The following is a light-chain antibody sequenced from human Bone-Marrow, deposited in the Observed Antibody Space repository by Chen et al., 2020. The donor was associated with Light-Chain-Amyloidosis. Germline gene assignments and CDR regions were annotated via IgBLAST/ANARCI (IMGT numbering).Light chain of an antibody. CDR1: QSVGNK. CDR2: DAS. J-gene: IGKJ1*01. CDR3: QQYNNWPRT. V-gene: IGKV3-15*01. Sequence: ESVMTQSPATLSLFPGESATLSCRVSQSVGNKLAWYQHKPGQGPRLVIYDASTRASGIPARFSGSGSGTEVTLTIRSLQSEDFAVYFCQQYNNWPRTFGQGTRVEVK.